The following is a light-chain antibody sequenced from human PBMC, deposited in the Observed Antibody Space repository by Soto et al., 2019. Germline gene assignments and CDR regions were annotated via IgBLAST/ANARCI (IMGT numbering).Light chain of an antibody. J-gene: IGKJ2*01. CDR3: QQSHTTPVYS. Sequence: DIQMTQSPSSLSASVGDRVTITCRASQNIIFYLSLYQHKPGKAPTLLIYAASNLQSGVPSKFSGSGSGTDFTLTISSLQPAYCATYFCQQSHTTPVYSFGQGTKVDIK. CDR1: QNIIFY. V-gene: IGKV1-39*01. CDR2: AAS.